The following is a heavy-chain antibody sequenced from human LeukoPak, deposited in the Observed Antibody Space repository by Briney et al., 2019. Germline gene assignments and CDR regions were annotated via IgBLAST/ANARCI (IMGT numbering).Heavy chain of an antibody. J-gene: IGHJ4*02. Sequence: PSETLSLTCAVYGGSFSGYYWSWIRQPPGKGLEWIGEINHSGSTNYNPPLKSRVTISVDASKNQFSLKLSSVTAADTAVYYCARVRVLLAGRGYSYGYGPTYFDYWGQGTLVTVSS. CDR1: GGSFSGYY. CDR2: INHSGST. CDR3: ARVRVLLAGRGYSYGYGPTYFDY. V-gene: IGHV4-34*01. D-gene: IGHD5-18*01.